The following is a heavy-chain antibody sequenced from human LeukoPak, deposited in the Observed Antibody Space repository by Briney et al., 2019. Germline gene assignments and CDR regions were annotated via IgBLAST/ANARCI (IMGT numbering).Heavy chain of an antibody. V-gene: IGHV3-23*01. J-gene: IGHJ5*02. CDR3: ANDLSKYYYDSSGYANLDVSGWFDP. Sequence: GGSLRLSCAASGFTFSSYAMSWVRQAPGKELEWVSAISGSGGSTYYADSVKGRFTISRDNSKNTLYLQMNSLRAEDTAVYYCANDLSKYYYDSSGYANLDVSGWFDPWGQGTLVTVSS. CDR2: ISGSGGST. D-gene: IGHD3-22*01. CDR1: GFTFSSYA.